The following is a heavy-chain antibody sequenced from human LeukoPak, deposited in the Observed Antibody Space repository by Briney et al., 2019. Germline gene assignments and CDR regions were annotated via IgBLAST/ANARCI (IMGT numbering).Heavy chain of an antibody. J-gene: IGHJ6*03. Sequence: SVKVSCKASGGTFSSYAISWVRQAPGQGLEWMGGIIPIFGTANYAQKFQGRVTITTDASTSTAYMELSSLRSEDTDVYYCARVHLEWPSPGDYYYYYMDVWGKGTTVTVSS. CDR2: IIPIFGTA. CDR3: ARVHLEWPSPGDYYYYYMDV. D-gene: IGHD3-3*01. CDR1: GGTFSSYA. V-gene: IGHV1-69*05.